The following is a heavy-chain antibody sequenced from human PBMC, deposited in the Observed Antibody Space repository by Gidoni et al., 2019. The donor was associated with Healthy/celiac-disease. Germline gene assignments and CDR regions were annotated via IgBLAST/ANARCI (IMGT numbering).Heavy chain of an antibody. J-gene: IGHJ4*02. Sequence: EVQLLESGGGLVQPGGSLRLSCAASGFTFSSYAMSWVRQAPGKGLEWVSAISGSGGSTYYADSVKGRFTISRDNSKNTLYLQMNSLRAEDTAVYYCAHFHSGSSTFDYWGQGTLVTVSS. CDR2: ISGSGGST. CDR3: AHFHSGSSTFDY. CDR1: GFTFSSYA. D-gene: IGHD1-26*01. V-gene: IGHV3-23*01.